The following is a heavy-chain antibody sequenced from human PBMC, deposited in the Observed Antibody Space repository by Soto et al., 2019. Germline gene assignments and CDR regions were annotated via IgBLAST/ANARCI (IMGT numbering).Heavy chain of an antibody. Sequence: GASVKVSCKASGGTFSSYAISWVRQAPGQGFEWMGGIIPIFGTANYAQKFQGRVTITADESTSTAYMELSSLRSEDTAVYYCARDRRVSGNSMAGFDYRGQGTLVTVSS. CDR3: ARDRRVSGNSMAGFDY. J-gene: IGHJ4*02. CDR1: GGTFSSYA. CDR2: IIPIFGTA. D-gene: IGHD3-3*01. V-gene: IGHV1-69*13.